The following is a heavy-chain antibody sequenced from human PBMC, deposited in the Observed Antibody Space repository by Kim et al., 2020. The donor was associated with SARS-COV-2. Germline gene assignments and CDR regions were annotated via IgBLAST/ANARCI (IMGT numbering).Heavy chain of an antibody. Sequence: GGSLRLSCAASGFTFSSYAMSWVRQAPGKGLEWVSAISGSGGSTYYADSVKGRFTISRDNSKNTLYLQMNSLRAEDTAVYYCAKAGSYITMVRGAPGAFDIWGQGTMVTVSS. D-gene: IGHD3-10*01. CDR2: ISGSGGST. J-gene: IGHJ3*02. CDR1: GFTFSSYA. CDR3: AKAGSYITMVRGAPGAFDI. V-gene: IGHV3-23*01.